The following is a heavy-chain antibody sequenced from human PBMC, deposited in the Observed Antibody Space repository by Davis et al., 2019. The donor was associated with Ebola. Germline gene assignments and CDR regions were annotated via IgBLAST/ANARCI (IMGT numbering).Heavy chain of an antibody. V-gene: IGHV5-51*01. Sequence: GESLKISCKGSGYSFISYWIGWVRQMPWKGLEWMGIIYPGDSDTRYSPSFQGQVTISANKSITTAYLQWRSLKASDSAMYYCARGSGSGGLNWFDPWGQGTLVTVSS. J-gene: IGHJ5*02. CDR1: GYSFISYW. CDR2: IYPGDSDT. D-gene: IGHD3-10*01. CDR3: ARGSGSGGLNWFDP.